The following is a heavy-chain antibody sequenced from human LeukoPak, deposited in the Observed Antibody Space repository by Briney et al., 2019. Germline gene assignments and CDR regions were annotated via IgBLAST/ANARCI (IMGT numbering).Heavy chain of an antibody. D-gene: IGHD6-13*01. J-gene: IGHJ4*02. CDR2: TYFRSQWYN. CDR1: GDSVSSNSAA. V-gene: IGHV6-1*01. CDR3: ARDSGSSWEPVFDY. Sequence: SQTLSLTCAISGDSVSSNSAAWNWIRQSPSRGLEWLGRTYFRSQWYNDYAKSVKSRITINPDTSRSQFSLQLNSVTPDDTAVFYCARDSGSSWEPVFDYWGQGTLVTVSS.